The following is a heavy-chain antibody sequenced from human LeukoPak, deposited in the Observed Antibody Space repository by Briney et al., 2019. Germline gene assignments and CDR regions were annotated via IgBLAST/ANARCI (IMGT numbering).Heavy chain of an antibody. V-gene: IGHV4-34*01. Sequence: SETLSLTCAVYGGSFSGYYWSWIRQPPGKGLEWIGSIYYSGSTYYNPSLKSRVTISVDTSKNQFSLKLSSVTAADTAVYYCARRGSGWYYFDYWGQGTLVTVSS. J-gene: IGHJ4*02. CDR2: IYYSGST. CDR1: GGSFSGYY. CDR3: ARRGSGWYYFDY. D-gene: IGHD6-19*01.